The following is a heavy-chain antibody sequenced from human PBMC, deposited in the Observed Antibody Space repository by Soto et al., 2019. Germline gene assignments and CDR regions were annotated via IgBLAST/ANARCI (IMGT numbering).Heavy chain of an antibody. CDR3: AHKPLTTTGAFDP. D-gene: IGHD4-17*01. Sequence: QLTLKESGPALVKPTQTLTLTCTFSGFSLTRGVGVAWIRQPPGKALEWLALIYWDDDKRYSSSLKSRLTITKDTSKNQVVLIMTNMDPVDTATYYCAHKPLTTTGAFDPWGQGTLVTVSS. CDR1: GFSLTRGVG. CDR2: IYWDDDK. J-gene: IGHJ5*02. V-gene: IGHV2-5*02.